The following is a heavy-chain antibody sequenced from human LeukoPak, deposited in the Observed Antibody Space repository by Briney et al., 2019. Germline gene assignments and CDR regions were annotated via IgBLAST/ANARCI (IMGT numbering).Heavy chain of an antibody. D-gene: IGHD3-22*01. Sequence: SQTLSLTCTVSGVSISSGDYYWSWLRQPPGKGLEWIGYIYYSGSTYYNPSLKSRVTISVDTSKNQFSLKLSSVTAADTAVYFCASGIYDSSGYYLDYWGQGTLVTVSS. J-gene: IGHJ4*02. CDR2: IYYSGST. CDR1: GVSISSGDYY. V-gene: IGHV4-30-4*08. CDR3: ASGIYDSSGYYLDY.